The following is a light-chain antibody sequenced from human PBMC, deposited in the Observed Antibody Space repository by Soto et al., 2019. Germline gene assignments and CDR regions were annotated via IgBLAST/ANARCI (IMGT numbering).Light chain of an antibody. CDR1: QSVSSS. V-gene: IGKV3-15*01. CDR2: GAS. J-gene: IGKJ5*01. Sequence: EIVMTQSPATLSVSPGERVTLSCRASQSVSSSLAWYQQRPGQAPRLLIYGASTRATGIPARFSGSGSGTELTLTISSLQSEDLAVYSCQQYNNWPPITFGQGTRLEIK. CDR3: QQYNNWPPIT.